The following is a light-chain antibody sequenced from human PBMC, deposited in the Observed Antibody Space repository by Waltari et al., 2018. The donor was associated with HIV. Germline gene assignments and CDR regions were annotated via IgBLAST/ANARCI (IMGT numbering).Light chain of an antibody. CDR2: EVS. V-gene: IGLV2-18*02. Sequence: QSALTQPPSVSGSPGQSVTISCTATSSAVGNYNRVSWYQQPPGSAPKLMIYEVSNRPSGVPRRFSGSKSGNTASLTISGLQAEDEADYYCSSYTSSNTFVVFGGGTKLTVL. J-gene: IGLJ2*01. CDR1: SSAVGNYNR. CDR3: SSYTSSNTFVV.